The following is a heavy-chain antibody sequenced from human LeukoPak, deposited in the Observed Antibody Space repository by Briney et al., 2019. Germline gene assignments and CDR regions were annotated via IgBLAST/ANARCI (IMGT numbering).Heavy chain of an antibody. Sequence: SETLSLTCAVYGVSFSGYYWSWIRQPPGKGLEWIGEINHSGSTNYNPSLKSRATISVDTSKNQSSLTLSCVTAADTAVYYCARYSSWSGGMDVWGEGTTVTVSS. J-gene: IGHJ6*04. CDR2: INHSGST. CDR1: GVSFSGYY. D-gene: IGHD6-6*01. V-gene: IGHV4-34*01. CDR3: ARYSSWSGGMDV.